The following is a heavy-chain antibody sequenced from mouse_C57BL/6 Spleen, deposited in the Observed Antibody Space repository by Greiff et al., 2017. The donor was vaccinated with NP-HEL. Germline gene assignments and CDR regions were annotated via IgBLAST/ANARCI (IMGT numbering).Heavy chain of an antibody. CDR3: ARINYGSKGGYFDV. D-gene: IGHD1-1*01. CDR2: ISSGSSTI. CDR1: GFTFSDYG. Sequence: EVMLVESGGGLVKPGGSLKLSCAASGFTFSDYGMHWVRQAPEKGLEWVAYISSGSSTIYYADTVKGRFTISRDNAKNTLFLQMTSLRSEDTAMYYCARINYGSKGGYFDVWGTGTTVTVSS. V-gene: IGHV5-17*01. J-gene: IGHJ1*03.